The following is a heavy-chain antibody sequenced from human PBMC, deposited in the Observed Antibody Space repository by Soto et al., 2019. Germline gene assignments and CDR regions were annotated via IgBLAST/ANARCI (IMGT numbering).Heavy chain of an antibody. CDR1: GCTFSSYA. CDR2: ISSNGGST. CDR3: VKVLLHDNSGFAFDI. V-gene: IGHV3-64D*08. J-gene: IGHJ3*02. Sequence: GGSLRLSCSASGCTFSSYAMHWVRQAPGKGLEYVSAISSNGGSTYYADSVKGRFTISRDNSKNTLYLQMSSLRAEDTAVYYCVKVLLHDNSGFAFDIWGQGTMVTVSS. D-gene: IGHD3-22*01.